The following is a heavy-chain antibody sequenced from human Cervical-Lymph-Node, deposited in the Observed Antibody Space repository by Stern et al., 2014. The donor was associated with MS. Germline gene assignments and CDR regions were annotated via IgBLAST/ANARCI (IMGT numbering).Heavy chain of an antibody. Sequence: QVQLVQSRAEVKKPGSSVKVSCKAFGGTFSSYTMSWVRQAPGQGLEWMGRSTPIFGTANYAQKFQDRVTITADKFTSTAYMALNSLRSEDTAVYYCAREALLGGNYYALDVWGQGTTVTVSS. J-gene: IGHJ6*02. CDR3: AREALLGGNYYALDV. CDR2: STPIFGTA. V-gene: IGHV1-69*08. CDR1: GGTFSSYT. D-gene: IGHD2-15*01.